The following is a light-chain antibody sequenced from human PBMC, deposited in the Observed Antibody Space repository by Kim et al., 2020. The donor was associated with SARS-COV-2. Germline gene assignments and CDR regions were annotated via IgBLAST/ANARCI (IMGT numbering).Light chain of an antibody. Sequence: EIVMTQSPATLSVSPGESATLSCRASQSVSSNLAWYQHKVGQAPRLLIYGASTRATGIPARFSGSGSGTEFTLTISSLQSEDFAVYYCHQYNNWPPVTFGGGTKVDIK. CDR1: QSVSSN. J-gene: IGKJ4*01. CDR3: HQYNNWPPVT. V-gene: IGKV3-15*01. CDR2: GAS.